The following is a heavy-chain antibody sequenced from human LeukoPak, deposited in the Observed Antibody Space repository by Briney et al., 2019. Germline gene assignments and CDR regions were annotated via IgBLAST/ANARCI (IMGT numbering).Heavy chain of an antibody. CDR2: ISGSGGST. D-gene: IGHD4-23*01. CDR1: GLTFSSYS. V-gene: IGHV3-23*01. CDR3: AKTYYGGTDYYMDV. J-gene: IGHJ6*03. Sequence: PGGSLRLSCAASGLTFSSYSMNWVRQAPGKGLEWVSAISGSGGSTYYADSVKGRFTISRDNSKNTLYLQMNSLRAEDTAVYYCAKTYYGGTDYYMDVWGKGTTVTISS.